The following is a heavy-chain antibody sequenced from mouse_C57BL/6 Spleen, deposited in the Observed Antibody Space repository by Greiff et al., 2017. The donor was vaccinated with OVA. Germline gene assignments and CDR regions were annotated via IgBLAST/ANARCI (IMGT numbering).Heavy chain of an antibody. CDR2: ISTYCGDA. CDR3: APGRRGVMDY. D-gene: IGHD3-3*01. Sequence: QVQLQQSGPELVRPGVSVKISCKGSGYTFTDYTLHWVKQSHATSLEWIGVISTYCGDASYNQKFKDKATMTVDKSSSTAYMELARLTCEDSAVYYCAPGRRGVMDYWGQGTSVTVSS. J-gene: IGHJ4*01. V-gene: IGHV1-67*01. CDR1: GYTFTDYT.